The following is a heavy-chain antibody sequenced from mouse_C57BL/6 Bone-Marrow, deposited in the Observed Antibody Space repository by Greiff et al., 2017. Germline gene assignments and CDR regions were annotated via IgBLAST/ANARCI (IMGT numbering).Heavy chain of an antibody. CDR2: IDPSDSYT. Sequence: QVQLQQSGAELVKPGASVKLSCKASGYNFTSYWMHWVKQRPGQGLEWIGVIDPSDSYTNYNQQFKGKATLTVDTSSSTASMQLSSLTSEDSAVYYCARGASWDFDYWGQGTTLTVSS. CDR3: ARGASWDFDY. J-gene: IGHJ2*01. CDR1: GYNFTSYW. D-gene: IGHD6-1*01. V-gene: IGHV1-59*01.